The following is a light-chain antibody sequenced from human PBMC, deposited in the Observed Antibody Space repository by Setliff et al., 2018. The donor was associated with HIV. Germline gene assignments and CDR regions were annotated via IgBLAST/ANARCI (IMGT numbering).Light chain of an antibody. CDR2: DVT. CDR3: GSCTSTSPCA. V-gene: IGLV2-11*01. CDR1: SSDVGGSNY. Sequence: QFALAQPRSVSGSPGQSVTISCTGTSSDVGGSNYVSWYQQYPDKAPKLIIYDVTKRPSGVPDRFSGSKSGNTASLTISGLQAEDEADYYCGSCTSTSPCAFGTGTKVTVL. J-gene: IGLJ1*01.